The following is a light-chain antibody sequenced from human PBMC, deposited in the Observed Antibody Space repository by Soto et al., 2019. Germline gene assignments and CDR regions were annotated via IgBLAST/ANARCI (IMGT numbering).Light chain of an antibody. Sequence: EIVLTQSPATLSLSPGERATLSCRASQRVSSYLAWYLQKPGQAPRLLIYDASNRATGIPARFSGSGSGTDFTLTISSLEPEDFAVYYCQQRSNWRSTFGQGTKLEIK. CDR3: QQRSNWRST. CDR1: QRVSSY. V-gene: IGKV3-11*01. CDR2: DAS. J-gene: IGKJ2*02.